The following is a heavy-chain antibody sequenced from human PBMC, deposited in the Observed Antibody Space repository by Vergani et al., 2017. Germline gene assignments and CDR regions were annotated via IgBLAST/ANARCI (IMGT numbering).Heavy chain of an antibody. D-gene: IGHD6-6*01. V-gene: IGHV3-48*03. CDR3: ARDLYSSPYSPNYMDV. CDR1: GFTFSSYE. CDR2: ISSSGSTI. J-gene: IGHJ6*03. Sequence: EVQLVESGGGLVQPGGSLRLSCAASGFTFSSYEMNWVRQAPGKGLEWVSYISSSGSTIYYADSVKGRFTISRDNAKNSLYLQMNSLRAEDTAVYYCARDLYSSPYSPNYMDVWGKGTTVTVSS.